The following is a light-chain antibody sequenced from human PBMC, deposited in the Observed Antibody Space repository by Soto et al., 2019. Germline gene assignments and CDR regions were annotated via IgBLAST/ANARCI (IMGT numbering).Light chain of an antibody. J-gene: IGLJ2*01. CDR2: LNSDGSH. Sequence: QSVLTQSPSASASLGASVKLTCTLSSGHSSYAIEWHQQQPEKGPRYLMKLNSDGSHSKGDGIPDRFSGSSSGAERYLTISSLQSEDEADYYCQTWGTGILVFGGGTKLTVL. CDR1: SGHSSYA. CDR3: QTWGTGILV. V-gene: IGLV4-69*01.